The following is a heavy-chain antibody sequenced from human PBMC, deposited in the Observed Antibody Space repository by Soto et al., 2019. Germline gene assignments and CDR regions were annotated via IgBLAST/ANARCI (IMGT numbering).Heavy chain of an antibody. V-gene: IGHV3-23*01. D-gene: IGHD3-3*01. Sequence: GGSLRLSCAASGFSFCSYALSWVRQAPGKGLEWVSTISGSDGKTFYADSVKGRFSISRDTSQSTLYLQMNSLRADDTAMYYCARWSYLDYWGQGTRVTVS. CDR2: ISGSDGKT. CDR1: GFSFCSYA. CDR3: ARWSYLDY. J-gene: IGHJ4*02.